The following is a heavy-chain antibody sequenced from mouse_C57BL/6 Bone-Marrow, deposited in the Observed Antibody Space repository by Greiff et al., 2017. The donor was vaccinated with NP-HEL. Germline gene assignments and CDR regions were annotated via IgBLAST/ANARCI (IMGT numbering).Heavy chain of an antibody. CDR1: GFSLTSYG. D-gene: IGHD1-1*01. J-gene: IGHJ4*01. Sequence: VQVVESGPGLVAPSQSLSITCTVSGFSLTSYGVDWVRQSPGKGLEWLGVIWGVGSTNYNSALKSRLSISKDNSKSQVFLKMNSLQTDDTAMYYCASRNYGSKGAMDYWGQGTSVTVSS. CDR3: ASRNYGSKGAMDY. CDR2: IWGVGST. V-gene: IGHV2-6*01.